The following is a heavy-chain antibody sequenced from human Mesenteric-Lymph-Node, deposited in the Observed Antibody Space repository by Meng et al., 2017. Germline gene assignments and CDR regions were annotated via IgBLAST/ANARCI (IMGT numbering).Heavy chain of an antibody. J-gene: IGHJ6*02. CDR3: ARTLYCSGGSCYGDLYYYGMDV. Sequence: ASVKVSCKASGYTFTSYYMHWVRQAPGQGLEWMGIINPSGGSTSYAQKFQGRVTMTRDTSTSTVYMELSSLRSEDTAVYYCARTLYCSGGSCYGDLYYYGMDVWGQGTTVTVS. D-gene: IGHD2-15*01. V-gene: IGHV1-46*01. CDR2: INPSGGST. CDR1: GYTFTSYY.